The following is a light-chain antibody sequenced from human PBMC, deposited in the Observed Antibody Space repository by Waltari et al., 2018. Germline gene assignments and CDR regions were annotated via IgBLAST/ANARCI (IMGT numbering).Light chain of an antibody. CDR2: DVS. J-gene: IGLJ1*01. V-gene: IGLV2-14*03. CDR1: SSDVGGYKY. CDR3: SSYTTSNTLV. Sequence: QSALTQPVSVSGSPGQSITISCTGTSSDVGGYKYVSWYQQHPGKAPKLMIYDVSNRPSGVSNRFSGSKSGNTASLTISGLQAEDEADYYCSSYTTSNTLVFGTGTNVIVL.